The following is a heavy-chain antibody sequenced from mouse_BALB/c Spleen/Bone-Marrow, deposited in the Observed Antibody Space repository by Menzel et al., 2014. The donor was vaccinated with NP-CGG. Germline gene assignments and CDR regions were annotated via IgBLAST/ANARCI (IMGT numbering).Heavy chain of an antibody. CDR3: ARAGGYDGFAY. J-gene: IGHJ3*01. CDR2: INPSNGRA. V-gene: IGHV1S81*02. CDR1: GYTFTSYW. D-gene: IGHD2-2*01. Sequence: QVQLQQSGAELVKPGASVKLSCKASGYTFTSYWMHWVKQRPGQGLEWIGEINPSNGRADYNEKFRSKATLTVDRSSSTAYMQLSRLTSEDSAVYYCARAGGYDGFAYWGQGTLVTVSA.